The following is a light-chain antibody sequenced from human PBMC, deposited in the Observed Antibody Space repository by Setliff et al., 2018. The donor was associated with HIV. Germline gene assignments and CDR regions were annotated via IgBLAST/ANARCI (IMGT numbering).Light chain of an antibody. V-gene: IGLV2-14*03. CDR2: DVS. Sequence: QSALTQPASVSGSPGQSITISCTGTSSDVGGYNYVSWYQQHPGKAPKLMIYDVSNRPSGVSNRCSGSKSGNTASLTISGLQAEDEADYYCSSYTRSSTLQFGGGTK. CDR1: SSDVGGYNY. CDR3: SSYTRSSTLQ. J-gene: IGLJ3*02.